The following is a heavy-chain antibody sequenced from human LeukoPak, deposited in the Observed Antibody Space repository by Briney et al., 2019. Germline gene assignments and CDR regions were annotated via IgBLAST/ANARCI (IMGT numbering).Heavy chain of an antibody. D-gene: IGHD2-8*01. V-gene: IGHV4-34*01. Sequence: SETLSLACAVYGGSFSGYYWSWIRQPPGKGLEWIGEINHSGSTNYNPSLKSRVTISVDTSKNQFSLKLSSVTAADTAVYYCARVCIRGVAYWGQGTLVTVSS. J-gene: IGHJ4*02. CDR3: ARVCIRGVAY. CDR1: GGSFSGYY. CDR2: INHSGST.